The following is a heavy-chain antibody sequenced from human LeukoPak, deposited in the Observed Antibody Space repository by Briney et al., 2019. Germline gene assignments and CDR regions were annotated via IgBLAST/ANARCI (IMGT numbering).Heavy chain of an antibody. V-gene: IGHV4-59*08. CDR3: ARHSYSIHWFDP. D-gene: IGHD6-13*01. CDR1: GGSISSYY. Sequence: SETLSLTCTVSGGSISSYYWGWIRQPPGKGLEWIGYIYYSGSTNYNPSPKSRVTISVATSKNQFSLKLSSVTAADSAVYYCARHSYSIHWFDPWGQGTLVTVSS. J-gene: IGHJ5*02. CDR2: IYYSGST.